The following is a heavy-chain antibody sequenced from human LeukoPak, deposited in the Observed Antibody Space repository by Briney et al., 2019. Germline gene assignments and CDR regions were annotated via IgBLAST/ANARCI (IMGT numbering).Heavy chain of an antibody. Sequence: ASVKVSCKASGYTFTGYDINWVRQAPGQGLEWMGWMNPNNGNTAYAQKFQGRVTMTRDTSISTAYMELRSLRSEDTAMYYCARTFPGDYWGQGTLVTVSS. V-gene: IGHV1-8*01. D-gene: IGHD2/OR15-2a*01. CDR3: ARTFPGDY. CDR2: MNPNNGNT. CDR1: GYTFTGYD. J-gene: IGHJ4*02.